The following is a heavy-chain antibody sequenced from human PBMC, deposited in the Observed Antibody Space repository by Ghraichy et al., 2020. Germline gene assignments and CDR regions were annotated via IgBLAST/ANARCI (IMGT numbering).Heavy chain of an antibody. CDR2: ISWNSGSI. CDR1: GFTSANYA. Sequence: GGSLRLSCAASGFTSANYAMHWVRQAPGKGLEWVSGISWNSGSIEYADSVKGRFTISRDNAKNSLYLQMNSLRVEDTALNYCARGPGMAVGKGYFDYWGQGSLVTVSS. J-gene: IGHJ4*02. CDR3: ARGPGMAVGKGYFDY. D-gene: IGHD6-19*01. V-gene: IGHV3-9*02.